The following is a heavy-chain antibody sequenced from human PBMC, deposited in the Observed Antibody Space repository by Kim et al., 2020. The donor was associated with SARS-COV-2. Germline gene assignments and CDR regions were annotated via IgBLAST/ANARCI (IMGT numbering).Heavy chain of an antibody. Sequence: DSVKGRITISRDDAKNSLYVQMNSLRAEETALYYCAKDYSGSYFLGAFDLWGQGTMVTVSS. CDR3: AKDYSGSYFLGAFDL. V-gene: IGHV3-9*01. D-gene: IGHD1-26*01. J-gene: IGHJ3*01.